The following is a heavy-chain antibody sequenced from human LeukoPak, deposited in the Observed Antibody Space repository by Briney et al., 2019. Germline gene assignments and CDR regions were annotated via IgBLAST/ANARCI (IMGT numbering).Heavy chain of an antibody. CDR3: AREWGAGYYYYMDV. Sequence: SGTLSLTCAVSGGSISSSNWWSWVRQPPGKGLEWIGEIYHSGSTNYNPSLKSRVTISVDTSKNQFSLKLSSVTAADTAVYYCAREWGAGYYYYMDVWGKGTTVTVSS. J-gene: IGHJ6*03. D-gene: IGHD3-16*01. CDR2: IYHSGST. CDR1: GGSISSSNW. V-gene: IGHV4-4*02.